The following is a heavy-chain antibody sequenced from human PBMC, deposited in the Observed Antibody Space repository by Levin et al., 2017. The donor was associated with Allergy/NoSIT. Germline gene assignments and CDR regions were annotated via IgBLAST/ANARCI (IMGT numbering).Heavy chain of an antibody. D-gene: IGHD4-17*01. CDR2: INPKNGGT. Sequence: KSGGSLRLSCKASGYTFTGYYLHWVRQAPGQGVEWMGWINPKNGGTNYAQKFQGRVTMTRDTSISTAYMELSSLRSDDTAVFYCARTGARGYGDYGYWGQGTLVTVSS. CDR3: ARTGARGYGDYGY. CDR1: GYTFTGYY. V-gene: IGHV1-2*02. J-gene: IGHJ4*02.